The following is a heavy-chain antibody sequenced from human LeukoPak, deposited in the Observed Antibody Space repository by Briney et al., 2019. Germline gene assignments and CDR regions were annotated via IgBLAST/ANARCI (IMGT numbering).Heavy chain of an antibody. Sequence: GGSLRLSCAASGFTFDNYGMTWVRQVPGKGLEWVSGVNWNGGSTGYADSVKGRFTISRDNAKNSLYLQMNSLRAEDTALYYCARASLYDNSAYYLDYWGQGTLVTVSS. D-gene: IGHD3-22*01. J-gene: IGHJ4*02. CDR2: VNWNGGST. CDR1: GFTFDNYG. V-gene: IGHV3-20*04. CDR3: ARASLYDNSAYYLDY.